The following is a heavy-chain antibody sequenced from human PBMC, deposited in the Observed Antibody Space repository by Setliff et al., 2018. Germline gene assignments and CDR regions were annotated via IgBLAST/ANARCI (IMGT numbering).Heavy chain of an antibody. J-gene: IGHJ4*02. D-gene: IGHD1-26*01. CDR2: IYYSGST. V-gene: IGHV4-30-4*08. CDR3: AREVSGSYYGSFDY. CDR1: GGSISSGDYY. Sequence: PSETLSLTCTVSGGSISSGDYYWSWIRQPPGKGLEWIGYIYYSGSTYYNPSLKSRVTVSVDTSKNQFSLKLSSVTAADTAVYYCAREVSGSYYGSFDYWGQGTLVTVSS.